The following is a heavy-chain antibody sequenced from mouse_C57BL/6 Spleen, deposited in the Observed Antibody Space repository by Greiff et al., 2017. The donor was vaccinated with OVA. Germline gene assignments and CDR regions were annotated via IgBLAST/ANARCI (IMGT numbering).Heavy chain of an antibody. CDR2: INPSNGGT. J-gene: IGHJ1*03. CDR3: AREDLLLPYWYFDV. D-gene: IGHD1-1*01. CDR1: GYTFTSYW. V-gene: IGHV1-53*01. Sequence: QVQLKQPGTELVKPGASVKLSCKASGYTFTSYWMHWVKQRPGQGLEWIGNINPSNGGTNYNEKFKSKATLTVDKSSSTAYMQLSSLTSEDSAVYYCAREDLLLPYWYFDVWGTGTTVTVSS.